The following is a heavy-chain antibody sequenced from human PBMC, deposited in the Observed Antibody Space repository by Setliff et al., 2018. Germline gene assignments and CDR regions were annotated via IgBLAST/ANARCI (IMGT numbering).Heavy chain of an antibody. CDR1: GFTLSSYA. Sequence: GGSLRLSCAASGFTLSSYAMTWIRQAPGKGLEWISYIHDSGNPTYYADSVKGRFTISRDNAKNSLYLQMNSLRAEDTALYYCAKDIRSSGMALYDAFDIWGQGTMVTVSS. CDR3: AKDIRSSGMALYDAFDI. CDR2: IHDSGNPT. V-gene: IGHV3-11*01. J-gene: IGHJ3*02. D-gene: IGHD6-19*01.